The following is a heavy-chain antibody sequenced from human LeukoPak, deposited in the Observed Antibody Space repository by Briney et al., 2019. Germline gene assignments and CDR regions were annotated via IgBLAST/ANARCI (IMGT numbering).Heavy chain of an antibody. D-gene: IGHD6-13*01. Sequence: ASVKVSCKASGYTFTGYYMHWVRQAPGQGLEWMGWINPNSGGTNYAQKFQGRVTMTRDTSTSTVYMELSSLRSEDTAVYYCARILPNTSSNPAAGDAFDIWGQGTMVTVSS. CDR3: ARILPNTSSNPAAGDAFDI. CDR2: INPNSGGT. J-gene: IGHJ3*02. V-gene: IGHV1-2*02. CDR1: GYTFTGYY.